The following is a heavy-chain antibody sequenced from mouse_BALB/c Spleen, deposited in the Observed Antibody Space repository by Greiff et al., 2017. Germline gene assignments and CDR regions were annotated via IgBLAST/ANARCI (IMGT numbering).Heavy chain of an antibody. CDR2: INPSNGGT. D-gene: IGHD2-5*01. CDR3: TRDSNYAMDY. V-gene: IGHV1S81*02. CDR1: GYTFTSYY. Sequence: QVQLQQSGAELVKPGASVKLSCKASGYTFTSYYMYWVKQRPGQGLEWIGEINPSNGGTNFNEKFKSKATLTVDKSSSTAYMQLSSLTSEDSAVYTCTRDSNYAMDYWGQGTSVTVSS. J-gene: IGHJ4*01.